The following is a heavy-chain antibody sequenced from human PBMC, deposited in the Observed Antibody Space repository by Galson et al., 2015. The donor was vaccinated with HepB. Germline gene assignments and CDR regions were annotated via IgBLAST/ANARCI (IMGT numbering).Heavy chain of an antibody. J-gene: IGHJ5*02. V-gene: IGHV3-30*18. CDR3: AKGPYSNILLSGGWFDP. D-gene: IGHD4-11*01. Sequence: SLRLSCAASGVTSSNVGLHWVRQAPGKGLEWVASISSDGKNTLYVASVKGRFTISRDNSNNTVFLQMDSLTGEDTAVYYCAKGPYSNILLSGGWFDPWGQGTLVTVSS. CDR1: GVTSSNVG. CDR2: ISSDGKNT.